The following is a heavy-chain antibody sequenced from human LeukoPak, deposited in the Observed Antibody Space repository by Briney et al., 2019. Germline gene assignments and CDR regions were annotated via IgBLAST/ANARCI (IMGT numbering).Heavy chain of an antibody. CDR3: ASETYYYDSSGYHPVGEGYFHH. CDR1: GGSISSYY. D-gene: IGHD3-22*01. CDR2: IYYSGST. Sequence: PSETLSLTCTVSGGSISSYYWSWIRQTPGKGLEWIGYIYYSGSTNYNPSLKSRVTMSVDTSKNQFSLKLSSVTAADTAVYYCASETYYYDSSGYHPVGEGYFHHWGQGTLVTVSS. V-gene: IGHV4-59*12. J-gene: IGHJ1*01.